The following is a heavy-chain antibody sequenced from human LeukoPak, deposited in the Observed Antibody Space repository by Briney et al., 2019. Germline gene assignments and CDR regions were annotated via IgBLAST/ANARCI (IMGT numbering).Heavy chain of an antibody. Sequence: GSLRLSCVASGITFSSYSMNWVRQAPGKGLEWIGRIYTSGSTNYNPSLKSRVTVSVDTSKNLFFLKLSSVTAADTAVYYCARDYYDSSGYSAEWFDPWGQGTLVTVSS. CDR2: IYTSGST. CDR3: ARDYYDSSGYSAEWFDP. D-gene: IGHD3-22*01. J-gene: IGHJ5*02. CDR1: GITFSSYS. V-gene: IGHV4-4*07.